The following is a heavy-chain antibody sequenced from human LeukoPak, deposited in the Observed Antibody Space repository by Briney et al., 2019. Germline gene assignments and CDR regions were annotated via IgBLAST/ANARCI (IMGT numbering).Heavy chain of an antibody. CDR2: IYYSGST. D-gene: IGHD2-21*02. CDR3: ARRLMVTAADAFDI. CDR1: GGSISSSSYY. J-gene: IGHJ3*02. Sequence: SETLSLTCTVSGGSISSSSYYWGWIRQPPGKGLEWIGSIYYSGSTYYNPSLKSRVTISVDTSKNQFSLKLSSVTAADTAVYYCARRLMVTAADAFDIWGQGTMVTVSS. V-gene: IGHV4-39*01.